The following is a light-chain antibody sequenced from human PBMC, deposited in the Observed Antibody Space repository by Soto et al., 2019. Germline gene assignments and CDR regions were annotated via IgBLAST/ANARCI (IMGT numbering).Light chain of an antibody. CDR1: QSVSSSY. V-gene: IGKV3-20*01. Sequence: EIVLRQSPGTLSLSPGERATLSCRASQSVSSSYLAWYQQKPGQAPRLLIYGASSRATGIPDRFSGSGSGTDFTLTMSRLEPEDFAVYYCQQYASSPVYTFGQGTKLEIK. CDR3: QQYASSPVYT. CDR2: GAS. J-gene: IGKJ2*01.